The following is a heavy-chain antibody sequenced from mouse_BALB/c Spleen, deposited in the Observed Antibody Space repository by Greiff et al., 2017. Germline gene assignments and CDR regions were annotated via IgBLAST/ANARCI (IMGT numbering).Heavy chain of an antibody. CDR1: GYTFTSYW. D-gene: IGHD1-1*01. V-gene: IGHV1S81*02. CDR2: INPSNGRT. J-gene: IGHJ3*01. CDR3: SGGWYYVSSRGDWFAY. Sequence: QVQLQQPGAELVKPGASVKLSCKASGYTFTSYWMHWVKQRPGQGLEWIGEINPSNGRTNYNEKFKSKATLTVDKSSSTAYMQLSSLTSEDSSVYDCSGGWYYVSSRGDWFAYWGQGTLVTVSA.